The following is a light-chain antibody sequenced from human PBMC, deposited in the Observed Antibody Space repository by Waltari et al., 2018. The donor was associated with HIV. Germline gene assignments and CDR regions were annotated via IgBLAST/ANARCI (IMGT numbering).Light chain of an antibody. CDR3: VLYMGSGVWV. J-gene: IGLJ3*02. V-gene: IGLV8-61*01. CDR2: STN. Sequence: QTLLTQEPSFSVSPGVPVTLTCALSSGSVSTHSFPRWYQQTPGQAPRTLIYSTNTRSSGVPDRFSGSILGNKAALTITGAQADDESDYYCVLYMGSGVWVFGGGTKLTVL. CDR1: SGSVSTHSF.